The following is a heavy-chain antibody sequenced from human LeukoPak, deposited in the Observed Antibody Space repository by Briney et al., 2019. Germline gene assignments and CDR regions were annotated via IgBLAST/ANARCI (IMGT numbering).Heavy chain of an antibody. Sequence: ASLKVSCKTSGYIFTGYYVHWVRQAPGQGLEWMGWFNLDNGGTNSVQKFQGRVTMTGDTSMRTAYMELSRLRSDDTAVYYCVRNHLTLQWFGEGGFDPWGQGTLVTVSS. V-gene: IGHV1-2*02. CDR1: GYIFTGYY. CDR3: VRNHLTLQWFGEGGFDP. CDR2: FNLDNGGT. J-gene: IGHJ5*02. D-gene: IGHD3-10*01.